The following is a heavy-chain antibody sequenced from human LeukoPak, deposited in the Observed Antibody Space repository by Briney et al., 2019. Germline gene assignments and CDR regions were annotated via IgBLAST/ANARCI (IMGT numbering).Heavy chain of an antibody. V-gene: IGHV4-39*01. D-gene: IGHD5-18*01. CDR1: GASISRDTFF. Sequence: SETLSLTCTVSGASISRDTFFWGWIRQSPEKGLEWIGSIDPSGTTHYNSSLKSRVIISVDTSKNQVSLNLTSVTFADTAVYYCARHGYIQFWLYWGQGTQVIVSS. CDR3: ARHGYIQFWLY. J-gene: IGHJ4*02. CDR2: IDPSGTT.